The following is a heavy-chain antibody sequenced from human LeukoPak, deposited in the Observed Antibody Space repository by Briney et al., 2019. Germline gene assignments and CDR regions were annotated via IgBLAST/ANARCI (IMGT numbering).Heavy chain of an antibody. D-gene: IGHD2-15*01. Sequence: GGSLRLSCAASGFTFNSYSMNWVRQAPGKGLEWVSYISSDSSTTYYADSVKGRFTISRDNAKNSLYLQMNSLRAEDTAVYYFAKDKWSNAFDNWGQGTMVTVSS. CDR3: AKDKWSNAFDN. CDR2: ISSDSSTT. J-gene: IGHJ3*02. V-gene: IGHV3-48*01. CDR1: GFTFNSYS.